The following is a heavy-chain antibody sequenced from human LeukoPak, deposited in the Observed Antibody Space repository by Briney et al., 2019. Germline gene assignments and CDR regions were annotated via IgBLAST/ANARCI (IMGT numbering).Heavy chain of an antibody. CDR2: IIPILGIA. D-gene: IGHD3-10*01. V-gene: IGHV1-69*04. CDR3: ARDRRSGSSRSSWFDP. J-gene: IGHJ5*02. CDR1: GGTFSSYA. Sequence: ASVKVSCKASGGTFSSYAISWVRQAPGQGLEWMGRIIPILGIANYAQKFQGRVTITADKSTSTACMELSSLRSEDTAVYYCARDRRSGSSRSSWFDPWGQGTLVTVSS.